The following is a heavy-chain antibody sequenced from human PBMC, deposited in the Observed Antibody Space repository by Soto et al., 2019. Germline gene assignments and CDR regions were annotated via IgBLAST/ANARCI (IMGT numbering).Heavy chain of an antibody. Sequence: QVQLQESGPGLVKPSETLSLTCTVSGGSISSYYWSWIRQPPGKGLEWIGYIYYSGSTNYNPSLKSRVTISVDTSTNQFSLKLSSVTAADTAVYYCARGYGDYGTYYYYYYMDVWGKGTTVTVSS. J-gene: IGHJ6*03. D-gene: IGHD4-17*01. CDR2: IYYSGST. V-gene: IGHV4-59*01. CDR1: GGSISSYY. CDR3: ARGYGDYGTYYYYYYMDV.